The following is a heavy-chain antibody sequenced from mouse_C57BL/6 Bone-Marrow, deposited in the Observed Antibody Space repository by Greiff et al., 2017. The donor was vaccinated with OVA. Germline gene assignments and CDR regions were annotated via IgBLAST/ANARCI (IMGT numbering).Heavy chain of an antibody. Sequence: QVHVKQSGAELVKPGASVKMSCKASGYTFTSYWITWVKQRPGQGLEWIGDIYPGSGSTNYNEKFKSKATLTVDTSSSTAYMQLSSLTSEDSAVYYCARWGGRGFAYWGQGTLVTVSA. D-gene: IGHD3-3*01. V-gene: IGHV1-55*01. CDR1: GYTFTSYW. CDR2: IYPGSGST. CDR3: ARWGGRGFAY. J-gene: IGHJ3*01.